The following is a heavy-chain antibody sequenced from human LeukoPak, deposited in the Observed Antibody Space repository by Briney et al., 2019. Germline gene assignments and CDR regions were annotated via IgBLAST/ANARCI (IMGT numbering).Heavy chain of an antibody. J-gene: IGHJ5*02. V-gene: IGHV1-46*01. CDR1: GYTFTSYY. CDR2: INPSGGST. D-gene: IGHD3-22*01. CDR3: AGWAKDDSSGYYSDP. Sequence: ASVKVSCKASGYTFTSYYMHWVRQAPGQGLEWMGIINPSGGSTGYAQKFQGRVTMTRDTSTSTVYMELSSLRSEDTAVYYCAGWAKDDSSGYYSDPWGQGTLVTVSS.